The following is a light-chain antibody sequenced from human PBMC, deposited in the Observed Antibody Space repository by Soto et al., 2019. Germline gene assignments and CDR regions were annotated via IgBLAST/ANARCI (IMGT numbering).Light chain of an antibody. CDR3: SSFTSSITYV. J-gene: IGLJ1*01. CDR1: SSDVGGYNS. Sequence: LTQPASVSGSPGQSITISCTGTSSDVGGYNSVSWYRQDPGKAPKLMIYDVTNRPSGVSNRFPGSKSGNTASLTISGLQTEDEADYYCSSFTSSITYVFGTGTKFTVL. V-gene: IGLV2-14*01. CDR2: DVT.